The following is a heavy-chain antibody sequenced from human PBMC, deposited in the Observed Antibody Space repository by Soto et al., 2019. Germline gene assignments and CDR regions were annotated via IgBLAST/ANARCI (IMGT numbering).Heavy chain of an antibody. CDR3: AYRHFNKVAYFDY. J-gene: IGHJ4*02. CDR1: GFSLSTNGVG. V-gene: IGHV2-5*01. Sequence: QITLKESGPTLVKPTQTLTLTCTVSGFSLSTNGVGVGWIRQPPGEALEWLAIIYWNDDKRYSPSLESRLTIARDASKNQVVLTMTNVDPVDTATYYCAYRHFNKVAYFDYWGQGTLVTVSS. CDR2: IYWNDDK.